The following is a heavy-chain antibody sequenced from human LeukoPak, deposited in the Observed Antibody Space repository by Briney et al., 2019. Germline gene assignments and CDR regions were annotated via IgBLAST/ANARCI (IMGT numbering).Heavy chain of an antibody. D-gene: IGHD4-23*01. CDR1: GGSISSHY. CDR3: ARLYGGNSFLFDY. CDR2: IYYSGST. Sequence: SETLSLTCTVSGGSISSHYWSWIRQPPGKGREWIGYIYYSGSTNYNPSLKSRVTISVDTYKNQFSLKLSSVTAADTAVYDCARLYGGNSFLFDYWGQGTLVTVSS. J-gene: IGHJ4*02. V-gene: IGHV4-59*11.